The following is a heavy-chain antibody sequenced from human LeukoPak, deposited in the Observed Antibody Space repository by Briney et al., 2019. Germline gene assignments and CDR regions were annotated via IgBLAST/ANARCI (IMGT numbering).Heavy chain of an antibody. CDR1: GYTFTSYD. J-gene: IGHJ3*02. CDR3: ARGDTTTDAFDM. Sequence: ASVKVSRKASGYTFTSYDINWVRQAPGQGLEWTGWMNPNSGNTGYAQKFQGRVTMTRNTSISTAYMELSSLRSDDTAVYYCARGDTTTDAFDMWGQGTLVTVSS. D-gene: IGHD5-12*01. CDR2: MNPNSGNT. V-gene: IGHV1-8*01.